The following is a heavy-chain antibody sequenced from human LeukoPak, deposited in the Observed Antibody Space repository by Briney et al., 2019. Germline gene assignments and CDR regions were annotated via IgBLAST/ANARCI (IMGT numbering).Heavy chain of an antibody. Sequence: PGGSLRLSCAASGFTFSSYAMHWVRQAPGKGLEWVAVISYDGSNKYYADSVKGRFIISRDNSKNTLYLQMNSLRAEDTAVYYCAIIYLIVGATTFDYWGQGTLVTVSS. CDR2: ISYDGSNK. CDR1: GFTFSSYA. V-gene: IGHV3-30*04. J-gene: IGHJ4*02. D-gene: IGHD1-26*01. CDR3: AIIYLIVGATTFDY.